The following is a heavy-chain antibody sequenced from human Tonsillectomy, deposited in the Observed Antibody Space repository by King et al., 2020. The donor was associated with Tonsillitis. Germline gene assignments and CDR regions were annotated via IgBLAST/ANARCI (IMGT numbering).Heavy chain of an antibody. CDR3: ATSPALREWCFDY. CDR2: IYYSGST. J-gene: IGHJ4*02. Sequence: LQLQESGPGLVKPSETLSLTCTVSGGSISSSNYYWDWIRQPPGKGLEWIGSIYYSGSTYYNPSLKSRVTISVDTSKNQFSLKLSSVTAADTAVYYCATSPALREWCFDYWGRGPLVTVPS. CDR1: GGSISSSNYY. V-gene: IGHV4-39*01. D-gene: IGHD2-15*01.